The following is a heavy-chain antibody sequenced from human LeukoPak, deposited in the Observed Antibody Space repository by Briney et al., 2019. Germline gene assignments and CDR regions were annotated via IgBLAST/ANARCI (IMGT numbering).Heavy chain of an antibody. V-gene: IGHV4-38-2*02. CDR1: GYSISSGYY. Sequence: PSETLSLTCTVSGYSISSGYYWGWIRQPPGKGLEWIGEINHSGSTNYNPSLKSRVTISVDTSKNQFSLKLSSVTAADTAVYYCARGPGDPDIVVVPAAIRDWFDPWGQGTLVTVSS. CDR2: INHSGST. J-gene: IGHJ5*02. CDR3: ARGPGDPDIVVVPAAIRDWFDP. D-gene: IGHD2-2*02.